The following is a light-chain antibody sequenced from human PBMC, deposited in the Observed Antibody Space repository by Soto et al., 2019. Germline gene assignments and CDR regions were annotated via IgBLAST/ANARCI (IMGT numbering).Light chain of an antibody. CDR1: KFGDKY. CDR2: HHN. V-gene: IGLV3-1*01. CDR3: QAWDRSTVV. J-gene: IGLJ2*01. Sequence: SYELTQPPSVSVSPGQTASITCSGDKFGDKYACWYQQRPGQSPVLVIYHHNKRPSGIPERFSGSNSGNTATLTISGTQAMDEADYYCQAWDRSTVVFGGGTKVTVL.